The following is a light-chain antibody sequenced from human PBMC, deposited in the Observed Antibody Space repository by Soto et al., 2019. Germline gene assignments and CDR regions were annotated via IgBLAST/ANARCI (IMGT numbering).Light chain of an antibody. Sequence: IVMPQSRATLSVSPEERATLSCWATQTVTSNLACYQQKPGQTPRLXIDGXSTMAAGSPARLSGSGSATEFTPAISSLQSEDFALYYCQQYKDGTWTFGQGTKVDIK. CDR1: QTVTSN. J-gene: IGKJ1*01. V-gene: IGKV3-15*01. CDR3: QQYKDGTWT. CDR2: GXS.